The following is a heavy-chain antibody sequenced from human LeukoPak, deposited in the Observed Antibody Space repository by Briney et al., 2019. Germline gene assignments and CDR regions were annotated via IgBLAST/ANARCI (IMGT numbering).Heavy chain of an antibody. CDR1: GFTFSSYS. CDR2: ISSSSSYI. D-gene: IGHD6-13*01. J-gene: IGHJ4*02. CDR3: ARASSSWYSAGSDFDY. V-gene: IGHV3-21*01. Sequence: KTGGSLRLSCAASGFTFSSYSMNWVRQAPGKGLEWVSSISSSSSYIYYADSVKGRFTISRDNAKNSLYLQMNSLRAEDTAVYYCARASSSWYSAGSDFDYWGQGTLVTVSS.